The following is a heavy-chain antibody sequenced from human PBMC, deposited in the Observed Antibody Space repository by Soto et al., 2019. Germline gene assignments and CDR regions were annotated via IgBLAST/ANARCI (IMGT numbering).Heavy chain of an antibody. CDR3: AKDVFYPRWPYGFDI. J-gene: IGHJ3*02. D-gene: IGHD2-15*01. CDR1: GFPFATYA. CDR2: INDAGRDT. V-gene: IGHV3-23*01. Sequence: PGGSLRLSCAASGFPFATYAMNWVRQAPGKGLEWVSAINDAGRDTYYADSVKGRFTISRDNSKNTLYLQMNSLGGEDTAVYYCAKDVFYPRWPYGFDICGQGTMVTVSS.